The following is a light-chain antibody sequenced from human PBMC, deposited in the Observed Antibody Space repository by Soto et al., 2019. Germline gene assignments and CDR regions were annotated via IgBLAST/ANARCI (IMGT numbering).Light chain of an antibody. CDR2: GAS. CDR3: QQRHMWPIT. J-gene: IGKJ5*01. V-gene: IGKV3-11*01. Sequence: IVLTQSPGTLSLSPWERATLSCRASQSVTKSLAWYQQKPGQAPRLLIYGASSRATGIPDRFSGSGSGTDFTLTISSLEPEDSAVYYCQQRHMWPITFGQGTRLEIK. CDR1: QSVTKS.